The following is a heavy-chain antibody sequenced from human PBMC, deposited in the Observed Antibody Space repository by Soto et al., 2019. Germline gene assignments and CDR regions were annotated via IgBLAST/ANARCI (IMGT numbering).Heavy chain of an antibody. V-gene: IGHV4-34*01. CDR3: ARGAGSSWPNWFDP. CDR2: INHSGST. J-gene: IGHJ5*02. CDR1: GGSFSGYY. D-gene: IGHD6-13*01. Sequence: SETLSLTCAVYGGSFSGYYWSWIRQPPGKGLEWIGEINHSGSTNYNPSLKSRVTISVDTSKNQFSLKLSSVTAADTAVYYCARGAGSSWPNWFDPWGQGTLVTVSS.